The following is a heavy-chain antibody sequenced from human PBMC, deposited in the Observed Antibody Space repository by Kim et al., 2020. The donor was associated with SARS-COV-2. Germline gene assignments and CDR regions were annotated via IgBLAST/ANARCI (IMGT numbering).Heavy chain of an antibody. V-gene: IGHV3-23*01. J-gene: IGHJ4*02. Sequence: SGKGQCTISRDNDKNTLNLRMNSLRAEDTAVYYCAKDYYGSGSYLYYFDYWGQGTLVTVSS. CDR3: AKDYYGSGSYLYYFDY. D-gene: IGHD3-10*01.